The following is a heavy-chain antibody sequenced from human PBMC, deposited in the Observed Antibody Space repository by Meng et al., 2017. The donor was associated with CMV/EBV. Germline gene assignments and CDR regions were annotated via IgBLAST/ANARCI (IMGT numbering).Heavy chain of an antibody. J-gene: IGHJ6*02. D-gene: IGHD2-15*01. CDR3: ARDSRIVVVLDSMDV. V-gene: IGHV3-30*04. CDR2: ISDDGSNK. CDR1: GFTFSSYA. Sequence: GGSLRLSCAASGFTFSSYAMHWVRQAPGKGLEWVAVISDDGSNKYYADSVKGRFTISRDNSKNTLYLQMNSLRAEDTAVYYCARDSRIVVVLDSMDVWGQGTTVTVSS.